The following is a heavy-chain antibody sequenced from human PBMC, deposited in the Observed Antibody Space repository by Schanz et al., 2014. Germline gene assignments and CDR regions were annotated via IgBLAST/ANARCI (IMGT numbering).Heavy chain of an antibody. V-gene: IGHV1-69*02. CDR3: ATIGVNDYWRFGLDL. J-gene: IGHJ6*02. CDR2: IIPITGIT. Sequence: QLVQSGSEFRKPGASVKVSCKASGDTFRSYTINWVRHAPGQGLEWMGRIIPITGITNYAQKFQGRVTITADKSTSTAYMELKSLRSADTAVYYCATIGVNDYWRFGLDLWGQGTTVTVSS. CDR1: GDTFRSYT. D-gene: IGHD3-16*01.